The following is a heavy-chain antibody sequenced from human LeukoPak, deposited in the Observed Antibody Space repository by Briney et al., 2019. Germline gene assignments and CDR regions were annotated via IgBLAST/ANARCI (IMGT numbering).Heavy chain of an antibody. D-gene: IGHD1-1*01. Sequence: SETLSLTCTVSGGSISSYYWSWIRQSPGKGLEWIGYVYYSWSTTYNPSLKSRVIISVDTSKNQFSLKLSSVTAADTAVYYCAREGTAGTNLNWFDPWGQGTLVTVSS. CDR3: AREGTAGTNLNWFDP. J-gene: IGHJ5*02. CDR1: GGSISSYY. CDR2: VYYSWST. V-gene: IGHV4-59*01.